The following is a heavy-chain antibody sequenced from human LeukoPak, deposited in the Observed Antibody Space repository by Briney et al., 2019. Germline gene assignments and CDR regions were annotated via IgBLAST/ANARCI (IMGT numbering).Heavy chain of an antibody. CDR3: ARSSYYDILTGYWGD. J-gene: IGHJ4*02. V-gene: IGHV4-39*07. Sequence: SETLSLTCTVSGGSISSSSYYWGWIRQPPGKGLEWIGTIYYSGSTYYNASLKSRVTISVDTSKNQFSLKLSSVTAADTAVYYCARSSYYDILTGYWGDWGQGTLVTVSS. D-gene: IGHD3-9*01. CDR2: IYYSGST. CDR1: GGSISSSSYY.